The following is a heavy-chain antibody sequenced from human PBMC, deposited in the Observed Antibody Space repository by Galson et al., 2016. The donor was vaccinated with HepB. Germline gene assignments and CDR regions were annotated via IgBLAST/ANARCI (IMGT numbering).Heavy chain of an antibody. CDR3: AREILSFNWFDL. CDR2: VYGNGAT. Sequence: TLSLTCSVSGGSIGSGSHFWSWVRQRAGKGLEWIGRVYGNGATNYNPSLESRVTISVDVSKNQVYLNLTSVTAADTALYFCAREILSFNWFDLWGQGTLATVSS. V-gene: IGHV4-61*02. J-gene: IGHJ5*02. CDR1: GGSIGSGSHF. D-gene: IGHD2-15*01.